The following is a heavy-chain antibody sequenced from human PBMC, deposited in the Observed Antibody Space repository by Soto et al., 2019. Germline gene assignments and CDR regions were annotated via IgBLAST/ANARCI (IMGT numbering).Heavy chain of an antibody. V-gene: IGHV1-69*12. CDR2: IIPIFGTA. J-gene: IGHJ3*02. CDR3: ARGSIAAAGGTGAFDI. D-gene: IGHD6-13*01. CDR1: GGTFSSYG. Sequence: QVQLVQSGAEVKKPGSSVKVSCKASGGTFSSYGISWVRQAPGQGLEWMGGIIPIFGTANYAQKFQGRVTITADESTRTVYMELSSLKSEDTAVYYCARGSIAAAGGTGAFDIWGQGTMVTVSA.